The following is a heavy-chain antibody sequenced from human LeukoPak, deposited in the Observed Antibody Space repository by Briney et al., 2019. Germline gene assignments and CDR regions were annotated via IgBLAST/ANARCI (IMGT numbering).Heavy chain of an antibody. CDR3: ARGGYYDSSGYLIDY. V-gene: IGHV4-30-2*01. J-gene: IGHJ4*02. D-gene: IGHD3-22*01. CDR1: GGSISSGGYS. Sequence: SETLSLTCAVSGGSISSGGYSWSWIRQPPGKGLEWIGYIYHSGSTYYNPSLKSRVTISVDRSKNQFSLELSSVTAADTAVYYCARGGYYDSSGYLIDYWGQGTLVTVSS. CDR2: IYHSGST.